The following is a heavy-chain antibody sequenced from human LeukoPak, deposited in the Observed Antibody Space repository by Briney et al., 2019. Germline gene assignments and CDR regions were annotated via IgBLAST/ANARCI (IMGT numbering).Heavy chain of an antibody. CDR1: GGSISSHY. V-gene: IGHV4-59*08. J-gene: IGHJ3*02. CDR3: ARHTRPGNSGYENAFDI. Sequence: SETLSLTCTVSGGSISSHYWSWIRQPPGKGLEWIGYIYYSGRTNYNPSLKSRVTISIDTSKNQFSLKLRSVTAADTAVYYCARHTRPGNSGYENAFDIWGQGTMVTVSS. D-gene: IGHD5-12*01. CDR2: IYYSGRT.